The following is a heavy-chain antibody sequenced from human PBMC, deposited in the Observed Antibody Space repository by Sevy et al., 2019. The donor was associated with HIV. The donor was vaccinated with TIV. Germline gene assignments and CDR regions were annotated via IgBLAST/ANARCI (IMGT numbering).Heavy chain of an antibody. V-gene: IGHV3-23*01. D-gene: IGHD6-13*01. CDR2: ISCGGGGT. CDR1: GFTFNNYA. Sequence: GGSLRLSCAASGFTFNNYAMSWVRQAPGKGLEGKGLEWVSTISCGGGGTHYADSVRCRVTISRDNSKNTLYLQVNGLRVEDTAVYYCAKHYIHDIADGWYFDLWGRGTLVIVSS. CDR3: AKHYIHDIADGWYFDL. J-gene: IGHJ2*01.